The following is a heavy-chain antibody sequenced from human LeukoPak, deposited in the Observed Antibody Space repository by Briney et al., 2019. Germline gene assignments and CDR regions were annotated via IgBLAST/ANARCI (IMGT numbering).Heavy chain of an antibody. CDR1: GFTFSSYS. Sequence: GGSLRLSCAASGFTFSSYSMNWVRQAPGKGLEWVSSISSSSSYIYYADSVKGRFTISRDNAKNSLYLQMNSLRAEDTAVYYCARVIPGITRRYSSSSAARGAFDIWGQGTMVTVSS. CDR3: ARVIPGITRRYSSSSAARGAFDI. J-gene: IGHJ3*02. V-gene: IGHV3-21*04. CDR2: ISSSSSYI. D-gene: IGHD6-6*01.